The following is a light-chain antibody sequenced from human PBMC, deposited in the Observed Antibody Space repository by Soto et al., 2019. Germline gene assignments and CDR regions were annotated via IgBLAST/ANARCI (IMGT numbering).Light chain of an antibody. Sequence: DLQMTQSPSTLSGSVGDRVTITCRASQTISSWLAWYQQKPGKAPKLLIYKASTLKSGVPSRFSGSGSGTEFTLTISSLPPDDFATYYCQHYNSYSEAFGQGTKVDMK. CDR3: QHYNSYSEA. CDR1: QTISSW. CDR2: KAS. J-gene: IGKJ1*01. V-gene: IGKV1-5*03.